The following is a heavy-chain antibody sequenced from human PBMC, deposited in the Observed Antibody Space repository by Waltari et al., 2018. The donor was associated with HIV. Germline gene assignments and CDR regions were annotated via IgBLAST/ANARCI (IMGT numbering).Heavy chain of an antibody. V-gene: IGHV3-53*02. CDR3: TRVLTLGSSWYFGMDV. D-gene: IGHD6-13*01. CDR1: GFNVSTTY. Sequence: EVQLAETGGGLIQPGGSLGLSCAASGFNVSTTYMTWVRQVPGKGLECVSVVYPDGRKYYADSVKGRFTISRDNVKNTISLQMKSLGAEDTAVFYCTRVLTLGSSWYFGMDVWGRGTTVTVSS. CDR2: VYPDGRK. J-gene: IGHJ6*02.